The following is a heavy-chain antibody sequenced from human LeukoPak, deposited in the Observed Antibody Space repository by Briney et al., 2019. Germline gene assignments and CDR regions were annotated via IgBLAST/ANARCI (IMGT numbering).Heavy chain of an antibody. V-gene: IGHV3-33*01. J-gene: IGHJ4*02. CDR3: ASSDYYDGSGYSFDY. CDR1: GFTFSSYG. D-gene: IGHD3-22*01. Sequence: GGSLRLSCAASGFTFSSYGMHWVRQAPGKGLEWVAVIWYDGSNKYYADSVKGRFTISRDNSKNTLYLQMNSLRAEDTAVYYCASSDYYDGSGYSFDYWGQGTLVTVSS. CDR2: IWYDGSNK.